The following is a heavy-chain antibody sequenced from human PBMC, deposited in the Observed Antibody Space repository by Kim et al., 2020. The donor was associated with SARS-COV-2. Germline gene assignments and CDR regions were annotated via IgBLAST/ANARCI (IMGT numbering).Heavy chain of an antibody. Sequence: GTYYVDSVKGQLTISRDTAKNSLYLQTSSLRADDTAVYYGARDIVRIVGYWGQGTLVTVSS. V-gene: IGHV3-7*03. D-gene: IGHD2-21*01. CDR2: GT. CDR3: ARDIVRIVGY. J-gene: IGHJ4*02.